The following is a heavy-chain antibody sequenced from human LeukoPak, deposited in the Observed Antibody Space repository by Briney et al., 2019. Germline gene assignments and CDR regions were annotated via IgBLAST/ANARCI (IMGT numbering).Heavy chain of an antibody. CDR1: GGSFSGYY. V-gene: IGHV4-34*01. D-gene: IGHD2-21*02. CDR2: ISHSGST. CDR3: ARGRVVVTATLQDYYYGMDV. Sequence: SETLSLTCAVYGGSFSGYYWSWIRQPPGKGLEWIGEISHSGSTNYNPSLKSRVTISVDTSKNQFSLKLSSVTAADTAVYYCARGRVVVTATLQDYYYGMDVWGQGTTVTVSS. J-gene: IGHJ6*02.